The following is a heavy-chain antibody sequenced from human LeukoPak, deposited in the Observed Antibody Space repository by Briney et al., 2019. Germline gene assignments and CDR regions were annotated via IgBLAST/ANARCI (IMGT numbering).Heavy chain of an antibody. CDR2: IYSGGST. Sequence: PGGSLRLSCAASGFTVSSNYMSWVRQAPGKGLEWVSVIYSGGSTYYADSVKGRFTISRDNSKNTLYLQMNSLRAEDTAVYYCAKRVYYDFWSGYSAHNWFDPWGQGTLVTVSS. J-gene: IGHJ5*02. D-gene: IGHD3-3*01. CDR3: AKRVYYDFWSGYSAHNWFDP. V-gene: IGHV3-53*01. CDR1: GFTVSSNY.